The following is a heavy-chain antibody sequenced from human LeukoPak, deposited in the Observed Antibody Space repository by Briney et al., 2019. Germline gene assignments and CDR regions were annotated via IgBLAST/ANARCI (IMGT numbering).Heavy chain of an antibody. CDR3: ARDWGAYYHFFDY. D-gene: IGHD3-22*01. J-gene: IGHJ4*02. V-gene: IGHV3-7*01. Sequence: PGGSLRLSCAGSGFTFRDHWMSWVRQAPGKGLEWVGNIKQDGSERNYVDSVKGRFTISRDNAKKSLYLQMNSLRAEDTAVYYCARDWGAYYHFFDYWGQGTLVTVSS. CDR2: IKQDGSER. CDR1: GFTFRDHW.